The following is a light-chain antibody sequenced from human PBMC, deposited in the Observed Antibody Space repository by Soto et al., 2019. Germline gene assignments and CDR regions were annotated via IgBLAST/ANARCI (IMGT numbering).Light chain of an antibody. CDR3: LLSYSAIGV. V-gene: IGLV7-46*01. CDR2: DTS. CDR1: TGAVTSGHY. J-gene: IGLJ2*01. Sequence: QAVVTQEPSLTVSAGGTVTLTCGSSTGAVTSGHYPYWFQQKPGQAPRTLIFDTSNKHSYTPARFSGSLLGGKAALTLSGAQPEDEADYYCLLSYSAIGVFGGGTKVTVL.